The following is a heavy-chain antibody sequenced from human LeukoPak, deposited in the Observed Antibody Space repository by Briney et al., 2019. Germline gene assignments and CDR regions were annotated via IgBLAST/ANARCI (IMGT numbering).Heavy chain of an antibody. D-gene: IGHD3-22*01. Sequence: GGSLRLSCAASGFTYSSYSMNWVRQDPGKGLEWVATIKPDGSAQYYVDSVKGRFTISRDNAKNSLFLQINSLRAEDTAVYYCANGGTYSSGPWGQGTLVTVSS. J-gene: IGHJ5*02. CDR3: ANGGTYSSGP. CDR1: GFTYSSYS. CDR2: IKPDGSAQ. V-gene: IGHV3-7*01.